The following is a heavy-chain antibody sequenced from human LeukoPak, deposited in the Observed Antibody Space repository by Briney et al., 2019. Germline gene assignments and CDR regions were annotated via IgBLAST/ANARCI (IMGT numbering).Heavy chain of an antibody. Sequence: PGGSLRLSCSASGFTFSRYNMNWVRQAPGKGLEWVSYISTTSSTIYYAHSVKGRFTISRDNANNSLFLQMNSLRDDDTAVYYCARVDGGFDLWGRGTLVAVSS. CDR1: GFTFSRYN. CDR3: ARVDGGFDL. J-gene: IGHJ2*01. V-gene: IGHV3-48*02. CDR2: ISTTSSTI. D-gene: IGHD3-16*01.